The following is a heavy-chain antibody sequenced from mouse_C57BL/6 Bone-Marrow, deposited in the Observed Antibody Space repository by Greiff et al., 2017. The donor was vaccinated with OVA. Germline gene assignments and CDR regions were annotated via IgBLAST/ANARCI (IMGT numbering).Heavy chain of an antibody. CDR2: IRLKSDNYAT. V-gene: IGHV6-3*01. J-gene: IGHJ4*01. CDR3: TFITTVYYAMDY. D-gene: IGHD1-1*01. Sequence: EVKVEESGGGLVQPGGSMKLSCVASGFTFSNYWMNWVRQSPEKGLEWVAQIRLKSDNYATHYAESVKGRFTISRDDSKSSVYLQMNNLRAEDTGIYYCTFITTVYYAMDYWGQGTSVTVSS. CDR1: GFTFSNYW.